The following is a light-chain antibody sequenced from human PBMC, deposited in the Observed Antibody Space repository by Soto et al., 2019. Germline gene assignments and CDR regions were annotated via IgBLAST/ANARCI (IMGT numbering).Light chain of an antibody. J-gene: IGLJ2*01. CDR1: SRDVGGYNY. CDR2: DVS. Sequence: QSALTQPASVSGSPGQSITISCTGTSRDVGGYNYVSWYQQHPGKAPKLMIYDVSNRPSGVSNRFSGSKSANTASLTISGLQAEDEADYYCSSYTSSSTVVFGGGTKLTVL. CDR3: SSYTSSSTVV. V-gene: IGLV2-14*01.